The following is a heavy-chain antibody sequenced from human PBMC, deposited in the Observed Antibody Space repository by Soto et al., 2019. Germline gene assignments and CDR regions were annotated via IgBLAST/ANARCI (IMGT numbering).Heavy chain of an antibody. J-gene: IGHJ4*02. Sequence: QVQLVESGGGVVQPGRSLRLSCAASGFTFSSYGMHWVRQAPGKGLEWVAVISYDGSNKYYADSVKGRFTISRDNSKNTLYLQMNSLRAEDTAVYYYAKGPNWEWSPLDYWGQGTLVTVSS. V-gene: IGHV3-30*18. D-gene: IGHD3-3*01. CDR1: GFTFSSYG. CDR2: ISYDGSNK. CDR3: AKGPNWEWSPLDY.